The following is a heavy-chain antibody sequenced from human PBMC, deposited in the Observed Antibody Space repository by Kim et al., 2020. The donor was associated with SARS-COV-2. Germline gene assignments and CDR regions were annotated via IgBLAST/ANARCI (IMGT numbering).Heavy chain of an antibody. D-gene: IGHD4-17*01. CDR3: ARDPTVTTFGYGMDV. Sequence: GGSLRLSCAASGFTFSRYWMHWVRQAPGKGLVWVSRINSDGSSTNYADSVKGRFTISRDNAKNTLYLQMNSPRAEDTAVYYCARDPTVTTFGYGMDVWGQGTTVTVSS. CDR2: INSDGSST. V-gene: IGHV3-74*01. J-gene: IGHJ6*02. CDR1: GFTFSRYW.